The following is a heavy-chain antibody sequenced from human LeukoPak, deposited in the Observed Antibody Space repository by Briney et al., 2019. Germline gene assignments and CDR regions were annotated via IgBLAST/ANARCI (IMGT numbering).Heavy chain of an antibody. CDR3: ARANPPNIYCSSTSCPYYFDY. Sequence: GASVKVSCKASGYTFTSYYMHWVRQAPGQGLEWMGLINPSGGSTSYAQKFQGRVTMTRDMSTSTVYMELSSLRSEDTAVYYCARANPPNIYCSSTSCPYYFDYWGQGTLVTVSS. V-gene: IGHV1-46*01. D-gene: IGHD2-2*01. CDR1: GYTFTSYY. J-gene: IGHJ4*02. CDR2: INPSGGST.